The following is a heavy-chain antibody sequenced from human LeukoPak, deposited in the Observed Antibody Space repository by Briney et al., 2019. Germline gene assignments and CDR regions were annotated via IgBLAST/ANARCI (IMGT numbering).Heavy chain of an antibody. CDR3: VREARGYHYTYFDY. D-gene: IGHD5-18*01. J-gene: IGHJ4*02. CDR1: GFTLGSHD. Sequence: GGSLRLSCTASGFTLGSHDMHWVREIPGQGLEWGAAVSSGFHAFFADSVQGRFTVSREDARNSLYLQMNSLRAGDTAVYYCVREARGYHYTYFDYWGQGTLVTVSS. CDR2: VSSGFHA. V-gene: IGHV3-13*01.